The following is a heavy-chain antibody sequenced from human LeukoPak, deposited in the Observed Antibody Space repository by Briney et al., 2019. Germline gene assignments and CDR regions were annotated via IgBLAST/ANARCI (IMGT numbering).Heavy chain of an antibody. J-gene: IGHJ5*02. CDR3: ARGQVPAARGYNWFDP. Sequence: SETLSLTCAVYGWSFNDYYWNWVRQPPGKGLEWLGKINARGDTNYNPSLKSRVTISVDSSKNQFSLTLTSIIAADTAIYYCARGQVPAARGYNWFDPWGQGTLVTVSS. CDR2: INARGDT. V-gene: IGHV4-34*01. CDR1: GWSFNDYY. D-gene: IGHD2-2*01.